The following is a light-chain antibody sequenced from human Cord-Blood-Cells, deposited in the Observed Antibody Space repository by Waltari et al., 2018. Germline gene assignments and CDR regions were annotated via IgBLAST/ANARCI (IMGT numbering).Light chain of an antibody. V-gene: IGKV3-15*01. CDR1: QSVSSN. CDR3: QQYNNWPWT. CDR2: GAS. J-gene: IGKJ1*01. Sequence: EIVMTQSPATLSGSPGERATLSCRASQSVSSNLAWYQQKPGLAPRLLISGASTRAAGIPARFSGSGSGTEFTLTISSLQSEDFAVYYCQQYNNWPWTFGQGTKVEIK.